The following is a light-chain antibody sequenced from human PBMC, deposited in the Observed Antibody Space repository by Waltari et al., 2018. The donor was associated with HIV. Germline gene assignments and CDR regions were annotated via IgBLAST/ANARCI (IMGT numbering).Light chain of an antibody. CDR2: SYN. J-gene: IGLJ1*01. CDR1: SSNIGSNT. V-gene: IGLV1-44*01. CDR3: ASWDDSLNGYV. Sequence: QSVLTQPPSASGTPGHRVTISCSGSSSNIGSNTENWYQQLPGTAPKLLIYSYNQRPSGVPDRCSGSKSGTSASLAISGLQSEDEAHYYCASWDDSLNGYVFGTGTKVTVL.